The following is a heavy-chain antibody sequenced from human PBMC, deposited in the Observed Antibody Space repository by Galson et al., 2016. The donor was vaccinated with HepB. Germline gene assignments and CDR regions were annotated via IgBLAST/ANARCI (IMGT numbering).Heavy chain of an antibody. J-gene: IGHJ6*02. CDR3: ATGGGRRSKYYGMDV. D-gene: IGHD1-26*01. CDR2: ISYNGGST. Sequence: SLRLSCAASGFTFSTYAMNWVRQAPGKGLEWVSGISYNGGSTYYADSVKGRFTISRDNAKNTLYLQMNSLSAEDTAVYYCATGGGRRSKYYGMDVWGHGTMVTVA. V-gene: IGHV3-23*01. CDR1: GFTFSTYA.